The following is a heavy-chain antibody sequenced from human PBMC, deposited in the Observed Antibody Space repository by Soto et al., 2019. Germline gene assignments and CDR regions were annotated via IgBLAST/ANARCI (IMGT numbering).Heavy chain of an antibody. J-gene: IGHJ4*02. CDR1: GFTFTNNW. Sequence: EVQLVESGGGLVQPGGSLRLSCAASGFTFTNNWMQWVRQAPGKGLVWVSRISVDGSDTIYSDSVKGRFTISRDNAKNMLYLQVNSVRDEATAGYYCTRGSPIVDHWGQGALVTVSS. CDR2: ISVDGSDT. V-gene: IGHV3-74*01. CDR3: TRGSPIVDH.